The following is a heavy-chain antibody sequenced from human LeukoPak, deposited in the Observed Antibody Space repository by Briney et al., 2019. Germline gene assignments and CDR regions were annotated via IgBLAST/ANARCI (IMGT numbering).Heavy chain of an antibody. Sequence: PGGSLRLSCAASGFTFSSYGMRWVRQAPGKGLEWVAVISYDGSNKYYADSVKGRFTISRDNSKNTLYLQMNSLRAEDTAVYYCAKVRQGDYDAFDIWGQGTMVTVSS. CDR1: GFTFSSYG. D-gene: IGHD4-17*01. CDR2: ISYDGSNK. V-gene: IGHV3-30*18. J-gene: IGHJ3*02. CDR3: AKVRQGDYDAFDI.